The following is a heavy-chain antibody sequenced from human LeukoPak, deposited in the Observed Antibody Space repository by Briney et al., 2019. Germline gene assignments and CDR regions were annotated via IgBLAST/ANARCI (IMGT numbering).Heavy chain of an antibody. J-gene: IGHJ6*02. CDR2: ISGSGGST. CDR1: GFAFSSYA. Sequence: GGSLRLSCAASGFAFSSYAMSWVRQAPGKGLEWVSAISGSGGSTYYADSVKGRFTISRDNSKNTLYLQMNSLRAEDTAVYYCAKDPTVTMVYYYYGMDVWGQGTTVTVSS. V-gene: IGHV3-23*01. CDR3: AKDPTVTMVYYYYGMDV. D-gene: IGHD4-11*01.